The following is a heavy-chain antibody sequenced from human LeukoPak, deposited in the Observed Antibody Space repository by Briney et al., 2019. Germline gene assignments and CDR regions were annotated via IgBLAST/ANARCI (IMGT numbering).Heavy chain of an antibody. CDR2: INLDESGK. CDR3: ARGFIVGAASWFDP. CDR1: GFTFSKFW. D-gene: IGHD1-26*01. J-gene: IGHJ5*02. V-gene: IGHV3-7*01. Sequence: PGGSLRLSCAASGFTFSKFWMTWVRQAPGKGLEWVANINLDESGKYYVDSVKGRFTISRDNAKNSLYLQINSLRVEDTAVYYCARGFIVGAASWFDPWGQGTLVAVSS.